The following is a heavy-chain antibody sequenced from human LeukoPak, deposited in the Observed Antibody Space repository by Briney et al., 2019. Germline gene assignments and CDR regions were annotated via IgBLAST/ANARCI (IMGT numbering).Heavy chain of an antibody. Sequence: GGSLRLSCAASGFTFSSYSMNWVRQAPGKELEWVSYISSSSSTIYYADSVKGRFTISRDNAKNSLYLQMNSLRAEDTAVYYCARGGYYDSSGSFDYWGQGTLVTVSS. J-gene: IGHJ4*02. V-gene: IGHV3-48*01. CDR1: GFTFSSYS. CDR2: ISSSSSTI. CDR3: ARGGYYDSSGSFDY. D-gene: IGHD3-22*01.